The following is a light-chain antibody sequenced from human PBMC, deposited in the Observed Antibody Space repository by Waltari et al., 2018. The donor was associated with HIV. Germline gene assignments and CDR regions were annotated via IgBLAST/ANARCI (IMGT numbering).Light chain of an antibody. V-gene: IGLV3-25*03. CDR3: QSADSTTTYVV. CDR2: RDS. CDR1: ALPNQY. J-gene: IGLJ2*01. Sequence: SYELTQPPSVSVSPGQTASITCSADALPNQYVYWYQQRPGQAPGLMIYRDSERPSGIPERFSGSSSGTTATLTISGVQTEDEADYYCQSADSTTTYVVFGGGTRLTVL.